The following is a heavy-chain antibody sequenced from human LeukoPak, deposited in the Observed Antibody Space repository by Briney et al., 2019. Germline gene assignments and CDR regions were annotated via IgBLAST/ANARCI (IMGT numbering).Heavy chain of an antibody. V-gene: IGHV3-13*01. CDR2: IGTAGDT. CDR3: ARGGYDSPFDY. J-gene: IGHJ4*02. D-gene: IGHD5-12*01. CDR1: GFTFSSYD. Sequence: PGGSLRLSCAASGFTFSSYDMHWVRQATGKGLEWVSAIGTAGDTYYPGSVKGRFTISRENAKNSLYLQMNSLRAGDTAVYYCARGGYDSPFDYWGQGTLVTVSS.